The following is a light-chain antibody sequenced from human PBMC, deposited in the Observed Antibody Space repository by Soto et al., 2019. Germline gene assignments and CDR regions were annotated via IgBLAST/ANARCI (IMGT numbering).Light chain of an antibody. CDR1: QSISSY. CDR3: QQSSSTPNT. CDR2: AAS. J-gene: IGKJ2*01. V-gene: IGKV1-39*01. Sequence: DIQMTQSPSSLSASVGDRVTITCRASQSISSYLNWYQQKPWKAPKLLIYAASSLQSGVSSRFSGSGSGTDFTLTISSLQPEDFATYYCQQSSSTPNTFGQGTKVEIK.